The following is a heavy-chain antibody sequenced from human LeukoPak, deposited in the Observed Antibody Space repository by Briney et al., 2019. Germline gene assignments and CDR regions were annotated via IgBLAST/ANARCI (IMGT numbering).Heavy chain of an antibody. J-gene: IGHJ5*02. D-gene: IGHD5-18*01. CDR3: AREFKSGYGMWA. Sequence: GGSLRLSCTASGFTFSPYSMNWVRQAPGKGLEWVSSITSSSDYIYYADSVKGRFTISRDNAENSLHLQMNSLRADDTAVYYCAREFKSGYGMWAWGQGTLVTVPS. CDR2: ITSSSDYI. V-gene: IGHV3-21*01. CDR1: GFTFSPYS.